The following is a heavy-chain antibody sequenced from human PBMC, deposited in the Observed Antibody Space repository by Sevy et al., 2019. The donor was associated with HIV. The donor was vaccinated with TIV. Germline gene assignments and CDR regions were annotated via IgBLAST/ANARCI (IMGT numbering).Heavy chain of an antibody. J-gene: IGHJ3*01. CDR2: IYPYDSDN. D-gene: IGHD2-21*01. CDR1: GYNFTSQW. V-gene: IGHV5-51*01. Sequence: ASVKVSCKVSGYNFTSQWIAWVRQMPGKGLEAMGIIYPYDSDNRYSPSFQGQVTISADKSIDTAYLEWSGLKASDAATYYGARLYMASIRLEIAGFDFWGQGTTVTVSS. CDR3: ARLYMASIRLEIAGFDF.